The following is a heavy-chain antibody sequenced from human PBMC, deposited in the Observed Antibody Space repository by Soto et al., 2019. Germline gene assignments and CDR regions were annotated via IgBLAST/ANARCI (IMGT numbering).Heavy chain of an antibody. CDR2: IFSSGGT. V-gene: IGHV4-59*01. D-gene: IGHD3-22*01. CDR1: GGSISSYK. J-gene: IGHJ4*02. Sequence: PSETLSLTCTVSGGSISSYKWSWIRQPPGKGPEWVGHIFSSGGTNYNPSLKGRVTISVDTSKNQFSLKLSSVTAADTAVYYCARPHSSDENYFDYWGPGILVTVSS. CDR3: ARPHSSDENYFDY.